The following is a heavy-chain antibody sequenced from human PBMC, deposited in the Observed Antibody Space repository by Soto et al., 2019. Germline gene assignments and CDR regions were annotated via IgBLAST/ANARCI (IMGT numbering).Heavy chain of an antibody. CDR1: GFTFSSYD. V-gene: IGHV3-64*01. CDR2: ISSNGGTT. Sequence: EVQLAESGGGMVQPGGSLRLSCVASGFTFSSYDMHWVRQAPGKGLEYVSSISSNGGTTYYGNSVKGRFTISRANSKNTLYLQMGSLRAEDMAVYYCVSRVSGNYDYWAQGTLVTVSS. D-gene: IGHD1-7*01. CDR3: VSRVSGNYDY. J-gene: IGHJ4*02.